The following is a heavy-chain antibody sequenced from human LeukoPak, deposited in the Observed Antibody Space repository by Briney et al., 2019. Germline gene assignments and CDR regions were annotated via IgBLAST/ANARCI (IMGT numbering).Heavy chain of an antibody. CDR2: ISSDGDSA. Sequence: GGSLRLSCSASGFTFSTYPMHWVRQAPGRGLEYVSSISSDGDSAYYADSVKGRFTISRDNSKNTLYLQTSSLRAEDTAVYYCVKRTTDYYYYDYWGRGTLVTVSS. D-gene: IGHD3-9*01. V-gene: IGHV3-64D*06. CDR1: GFTFSTYP. CDR3: VKRTTDYYYYDY. J-gene: IGHJ4*02.